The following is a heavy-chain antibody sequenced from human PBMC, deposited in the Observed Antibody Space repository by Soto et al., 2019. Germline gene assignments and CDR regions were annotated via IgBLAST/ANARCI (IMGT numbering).Heavy chain of an antibody. CDR1: GYTFTSYA. V-gene: IGHV1-3*01. CDR3: ARILWFGESLNWFDP. D-gene: IGHD3-10*01. Sequence: ASVKVSCKASGYTFTSYAMHWVRQAPGQRLEWMGWINAGNGNTKYSQKFQGRVTMTRDTSTSTVYMELSSLRSEDTAVYYCARILWFGESLNWFDPWGQGTLVPVSS. J-gene: IGHJ5*02. CDR2: INAGNGNT.